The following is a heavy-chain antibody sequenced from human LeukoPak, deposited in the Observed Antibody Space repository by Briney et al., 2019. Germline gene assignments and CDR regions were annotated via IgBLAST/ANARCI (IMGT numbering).Heavy chain of an antibody. V-gene: IGHV3-7*01. D-gene: IGHD3-16*01. CDR1: GFTCSNYW. CDR3: PRDHGAPGDY. Sequence: GGSMRRYGAASGFTCSNYWMTWVRQAPGKGLEWVANINQNGSVQLYVDSVKGRFTISRDNAKNSLYLQMNSLRGEDTALYFCPRDHGAPGDYWGQGTMLNGSS. J-gene: IGHJ4*02. CDR2: INQNGSVQ.